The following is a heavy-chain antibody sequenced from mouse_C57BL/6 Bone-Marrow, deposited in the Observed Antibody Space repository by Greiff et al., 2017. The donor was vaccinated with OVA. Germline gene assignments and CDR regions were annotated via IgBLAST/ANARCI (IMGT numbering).Heavy chain of an antibody. V-gene: IGHV3-6*01. J-gene: IGHJ3*01. CDR3: ARGPYYGSSPRFAY. Sequence: EVKLVESGPGLVKPSQSLSLTCSVTGYSITSGYYWNWIRQFPGNKLEWMGYISYDGSNNYNPSLKNRISITRDTSKNQFFLKLNSVTTEDTATYYCARGPYYGSSPRFAYWGQGTLVTVSA. CDR1: GYSITSGYY. D-gene: IGHD1-1*01. CDR2: ISYDGSN.